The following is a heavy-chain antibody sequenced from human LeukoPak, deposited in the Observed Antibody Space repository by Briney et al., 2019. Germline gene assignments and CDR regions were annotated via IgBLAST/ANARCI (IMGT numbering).Heavy chain of an antibody. CDR1: GYSFTNYW. Sequence: GESLKISCKGSGYSFTNYWIAWVRQMPGKGLEWMGIIYPGDSDTTYSPSFQGQVTISADKSITTAYLQWSSLKASDTAMYYCARRGYYSGYLDAFDIWGQGTMVTVSS. CDR3: ARRGYYSGYLDAFDI. V-gene: IGHV5-51*01. D-gene: IGHD5-12*01. J-gene: IGHJ3*02. CDR2: IYPGDSDT.